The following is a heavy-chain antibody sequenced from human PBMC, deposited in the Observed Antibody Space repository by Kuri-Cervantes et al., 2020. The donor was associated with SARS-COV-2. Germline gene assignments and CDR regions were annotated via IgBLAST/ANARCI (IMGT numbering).Heavy chain of an antibody. CDR1: GGTFSSYA. Sequence: SVKVSCKASGGTFSSYAISWVRQAPGQGHEWMGGIIPIFVTANYAQKFQGRVTITTDESTSTADMELGSLSSGDTAVYCCARGRSMEFGQLGPWGQGTLVTVSS. V-gene: IGHV1-69*05. D-gene: IGHD6-6*01. CDR2: IIPIFVTA. CDR3: ARGRSMEFGQLGP. J-gene: IGHJ4*02.